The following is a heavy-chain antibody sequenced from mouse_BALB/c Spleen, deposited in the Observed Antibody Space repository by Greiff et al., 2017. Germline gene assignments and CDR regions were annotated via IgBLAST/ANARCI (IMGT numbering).Heavy chain of an antibody. Sequence: DVKLQESGPELVKPGASVKISCKASGYTFTDYNMHWVKQSHGKSLEWIGYIYPYNGGTGYNQKFKSKATLTVDNSSSTAYMELRSLTSEDSAVYYCARGALGGYPWFAYWGQGTLVTVSA. CDR1: GYTFTDYN. J-gene: IGHJ3*01. CDR2: IYPYNGGT. V-gene: IGHV1S29*02. D-gene: IGHD1-2*01. CDR3: ARGALGGYPWFAY.